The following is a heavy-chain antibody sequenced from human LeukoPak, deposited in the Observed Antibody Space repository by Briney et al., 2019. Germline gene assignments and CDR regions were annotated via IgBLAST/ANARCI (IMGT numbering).Heavy chain of an antibody. CDR3: ARSVLIRGVMDD. J-gene: IGHJ4*02. V-gene: IGHV3-66*01. D-gene: IGHD3-10*01. CDR1: GFTFSSYA. Sequence: GGSLRLSCAASGFTFSSYAMSWVRQAPGKGLEWVSLLYSAGHTYYADSVKGRFTISRDISKNTLYLQMDSLRAEDTAVYYCARSVLIRGVMDDWGQGTLVAVSS. CDR2: LYSAGHT.